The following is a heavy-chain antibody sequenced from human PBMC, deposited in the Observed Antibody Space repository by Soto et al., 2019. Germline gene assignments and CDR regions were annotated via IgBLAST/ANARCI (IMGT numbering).Heavy chain of an antibody. J-gene: IGHJ5*02. V-gene: IGHV3-21*01. D-gene: IGHD6-6*01. Sequence: GGSLRLSCSASGFTFSSYSMNWVRQAPGKGLEWVSSISSSSSYIYYADSVKGRFTISRDNAKSSLYLQMNSLRAEDTAVYYCARDKYSSSSNPDSRAFNWFDPWGQGTLVTVSS. CDR3: ARDKYSSSSNPDSRAFNWFDP. CDR2: ISSSSSYI. CDR1: GFTFSSYS.